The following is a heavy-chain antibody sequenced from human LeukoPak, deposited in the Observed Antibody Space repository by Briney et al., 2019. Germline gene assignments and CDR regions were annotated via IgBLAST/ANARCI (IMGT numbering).Heavy chain of an antibody. Sequence: GGSLRLSCAASGFIFSSYWMHWVRQAPGKGLVWVSRIHSDGSDTTYADSVEGRFTISRDNAKNALYLQMNSLRAEDTAVYYCAREGNSGWRDDGFDIWGQGTMVTVSS. CDR1: GFIFSSYW. D-gene: IGHD6-19*01. J-gene: IGHJ3*02. CDR2: IHSDGSDT. CDR3: AREGNSGWRDDGFDI. V-gene: IGHV3-74*01.